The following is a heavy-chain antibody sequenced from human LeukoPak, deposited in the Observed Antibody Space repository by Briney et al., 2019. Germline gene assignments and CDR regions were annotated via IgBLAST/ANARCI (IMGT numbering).Heavy chain of an antibody. J-gene: IGHJ5*02. CDR1: GFTFSSYS. CDR3: ARRVSTSNTYNWFDP. D-gene: IGHD2/OR15-2a*01. CDR2: ISSSSSYI. Sequence: GGSLRLSCAASGFTFSSYSMNWVRQAPGKGLEWVPSISSSSSYIYYADSVKGRFTISRDNAKNSLYLQMNSLRDEDTAVYYCARRVSTSNTYNWFDPWGQGTLVTVSS. V-gene: IGHV3-21*01.